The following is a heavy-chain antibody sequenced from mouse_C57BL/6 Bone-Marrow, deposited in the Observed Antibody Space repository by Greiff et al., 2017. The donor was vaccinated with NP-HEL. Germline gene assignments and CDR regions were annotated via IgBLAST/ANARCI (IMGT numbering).Heavy chain of an antibody. J-gene: IGHJ1*03. CDR2: IWGGGST. CDR3: AKEGEGPYYGSSPNWYFDV. Sequence: QVQLQQSGPGLVAPSQSLSITCTVSGFSLTSYGVDWVRQPPGKGLEWLGVIWGGGSTNYNSALMSRLSISKDNSKSQVFLKMNSRQTDDTAMYYCAKEGEGPYYGSSPNWYFDVWGTGTTVTVSS. V-gene: IGHV2-9*01. CDR1: GFSLTSYG. D-gene: IGHD1-1*01.